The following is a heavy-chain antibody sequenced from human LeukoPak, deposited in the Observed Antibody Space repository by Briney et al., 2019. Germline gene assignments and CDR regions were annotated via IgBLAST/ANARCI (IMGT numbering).Heavy chain of an antibody. CDR1: GGSISSYY. Sequence: SETLSLTXTVSGGSISSYYWSWIRQPPGKGLEWIGYIYYSGSTNYNPSLKSRVTISVDTSKNQFSLKLSSVTAADTAVYYCARVWFLEWVYFDYWGQGTLVTVSS. D-gene: IGHD3-3*01. J-gene: IGHJ4*02. CDR2: IYYSGST. V-gene: IGHV4-59*08. CDR3: ARVWFLEWVYFDY.